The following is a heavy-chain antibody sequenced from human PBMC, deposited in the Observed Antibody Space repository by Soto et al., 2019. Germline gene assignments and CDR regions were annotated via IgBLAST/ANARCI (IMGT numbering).Heavy chain of an antibody. CDR2: ISWNSDTI. CDR3: ARDVWSRASGPPDS. Sequence: GGSLRLSCAASGFTFDDYAMHWVRQAPGKGLEWVTGISWNSDTIGYADSVKGRFTISRDNAKNSLYLQMNSLRAEDTAFYYCARDVWSRASGPPDSWGQGTLVTVSS. J-gene: IGHJ4*02. D-gene: IGHD3-10*01. V-gene: IGHV3-9*01. CDR1: GFTFDDYA.